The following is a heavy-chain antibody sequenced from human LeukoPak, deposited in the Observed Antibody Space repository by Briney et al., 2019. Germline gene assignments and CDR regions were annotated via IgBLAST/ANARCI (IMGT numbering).Heavy chain of an antibody. CDR1: GFTFSSYS. V-gene: IGHV3-48*01. CDR2: TSSSGSTI. J-gene: IGHJ4*02. CDR3: AKAPVTSCRGAFCYPFDY. D-gene: IGHD2-15*01. Sequence: GGSLRLSCAASGFTFSSYSMNWVRQAPGKGLEWVSYTSSSGSTIYYADSVKGRFTISRDNAKNSLYLQMNSLRAEDAAVYYCAKAPVTSCRGAFCYPFDYWGQGTLVTVSS.